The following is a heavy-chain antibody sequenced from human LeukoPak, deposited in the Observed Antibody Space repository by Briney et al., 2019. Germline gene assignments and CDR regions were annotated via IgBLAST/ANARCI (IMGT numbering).Heavy chain of an antibody. V-gene: IGHV1-2*02. CDR1: GGTFSNYA. CDR3: ASAAHYDSSGYYRPQLDY. J-gene: IGHJ4*02. Sequence: ASVKVSCKASGGTFSNYAISWVRQAPGQGLEWMGWINPNSGGTNYAQKFQGRVTMTRDTSISTAYMELSRLRSDDTAVYYCASAAHYDSSGYYRPQLDYWGQGTLVTVSS. CDR2: INPNSGGT. D-gene: IGHD3-22*01.